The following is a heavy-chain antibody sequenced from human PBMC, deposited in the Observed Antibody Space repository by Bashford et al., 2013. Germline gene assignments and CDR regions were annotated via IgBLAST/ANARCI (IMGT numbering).Heavy chain of an antibody. CDR2: IYWNDDK. J-gene: IGHJ4*02. CDR1: GFSLSTSGVG. V-gene: IGHV2-5*01. Sequence: SGPTLVKPTQTLTLTCTFSGFSLSTSGVGVGWIRQPPGKALEWLALIYWNDDKRYSPSLKSRLTITKDTSKNQVVLTMTNMDPVDTATYYCAHASSEPLNLDYWGQGTLVTVSS. CDR3: AHASSEPLNLDY. D-gene: IGHD6-25*01.